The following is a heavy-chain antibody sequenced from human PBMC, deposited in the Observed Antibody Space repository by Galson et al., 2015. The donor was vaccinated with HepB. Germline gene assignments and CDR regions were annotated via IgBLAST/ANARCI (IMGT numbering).Heavy chain of an antibody. CDR3: TRGQYDSSGYYLHHFDY. J-gene: IGHJ4*02. Sequence: SLRLSCAASGFTFGDHAMSWFRQAPGKGLEWVGFIRRKGYGGTTEYAATVKGRFTISRDDSKSIAYLQMNSLKTEDTAVYYCTRGQYDSSGYYLHHFDYWVQGTLVTVSS. D-gene: IGHD3-22*01. CDR2: IRRKGYGGTT. CDR1: GFTFGDHA. V-gene: IGHV3-49*03.